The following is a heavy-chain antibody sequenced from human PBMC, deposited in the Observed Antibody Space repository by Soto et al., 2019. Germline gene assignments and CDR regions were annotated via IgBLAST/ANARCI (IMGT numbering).Heavy chain of an antibody. J-gene: IGHJ4*02. V-gene: IGHV4-39*01. D-gene: IGHD1-1*01. Sequence: SETLSLTCTVSGASITTCDYYWGWVRQPPGKGLAWIGSICSTGTTYYNPSLKSRVTISVDTSRNQLSLRLSSVTAADTAMYSCARHRRETGTYAQPLDYWGRGTLVTVSS. CDR2: ICSTGTT. CDR1: GASITTCDYY. CDR3: ARHRRETGTYAQPLDY.